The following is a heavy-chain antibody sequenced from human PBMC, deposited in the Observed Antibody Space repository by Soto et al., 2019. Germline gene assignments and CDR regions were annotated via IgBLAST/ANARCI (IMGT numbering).Heavy chain of an antibody. CDR3: ARYAGFDDYYSYGMDV. Sequence: GGSLRLSCAASGFTFSSYAMSWVRQAPGKGLEWVSAINGGGVYTDYADSVKGRFTISRDKSKNTLYLQMHSLRADDTAVYYCARYAGFDDYYSYGMDVWGQGTTVTVSS. V-gene: IGHV3-23*01. CDR1: GFTFSSYA. CDR2: INGGGVYT. J-gene: IGHJ6*02. D-gene: IGHD3-10*01.